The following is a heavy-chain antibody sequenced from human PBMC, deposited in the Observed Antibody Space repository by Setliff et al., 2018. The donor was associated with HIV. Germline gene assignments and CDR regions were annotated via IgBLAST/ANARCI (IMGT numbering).Heavy chain of an antibody. CDR3: ARQDLGAYAPLRY. D-gene: IGHD5-12*01. Sequence: GGSLRLSCAASGFTFSSYWMYWVRQAPGKGLVWVSRINSDGSSTSYADSVKGRFTISRDNAKNTLYLQMNSLRAEDTAVYYCARQDLGAYAPLRYWGQGSLVTVSS. CDR1: GFTFSSYW. J-gene: IGHJ4*02. CDR2: INSDGSST. V-gene: IGHV3-74*01.